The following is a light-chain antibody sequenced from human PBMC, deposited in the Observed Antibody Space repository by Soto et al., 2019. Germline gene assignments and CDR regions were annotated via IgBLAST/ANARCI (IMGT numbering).Light chain of an antibody. J-gene: IGKJ2*01. CDR3: QQGNSFPYT. CDR1: QSVSSSY. Sequence: EIVLTQSPGTLSLSPGERATLSCRASQSVSSSYLAWYQQKPGQAPRLLIYGASSRATGIPDRFSGSGSGTDFTLTISRLEPEDFATYYCQQGNSFPYTFGQGTKVDIK. CDR2: GAS. V-gene: IGKV3-20*01.